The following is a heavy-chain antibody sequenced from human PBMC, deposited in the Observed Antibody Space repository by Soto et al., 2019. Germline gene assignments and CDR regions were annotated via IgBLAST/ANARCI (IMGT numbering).Heavy chain of an antibody. CDR1: GYTFTNYW. J-gene: IGHJ4*02. V-gene: IGHV5-51*01. Sequence: GESLKISCNGSGYTFTNYWIGWVRQMPGKGLEWMGIIFPGDSDTRYSPSFQGQVTISVDKYINTAFLQWSSLKASDSAMYYCAGGRGAGYSSTWYVFEHWGQGTMVTVYS. CDR3: AGGRGAGYSSTWYVFEH. CDR2: IFPGDSDT. D-gene: IGHD6-13*01.